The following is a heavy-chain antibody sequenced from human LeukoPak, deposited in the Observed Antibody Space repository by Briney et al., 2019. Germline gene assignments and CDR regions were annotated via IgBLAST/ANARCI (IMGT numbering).Heavy chain of an antibody. CDR1: GFTFSNYA. Sequence: GGSLRLSCAASGFTFSNYAMSWVRQAPGKGLEWVSGISGSGAFTYYADSVEGRFTISRDNSKNTLYLQMNSLRAEDTAVYYCASHLENFFNSSGWAVGYWGQGTLVTVSS. D-gene: IGHD6-19*01. CDR2: ISGSGAFT. V-gene: IGHV3-23*01. J-gene: IGHJ4*02. CDR3: ASHLENFFNSSGWAVGY.